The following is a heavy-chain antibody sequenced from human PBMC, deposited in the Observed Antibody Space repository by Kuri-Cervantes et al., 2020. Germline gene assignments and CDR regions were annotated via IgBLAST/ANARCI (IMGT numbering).Heavy chain of an antibody. Sequence: SETLSLTCTVSGGSISSGSYYWGWIRQPPGKGLEWIGSIYYSGKTYYNPSLRSRVTISVDTSKNQFSLKLSSVTAADTAVYYCARESGYDPGDNWFDPWGQGTLVTVSS. CDR3: ARESGYDPGDNWFDP. V-gene: IGHV4-39*07. J-gene: IGHJ5*02. D-gene: IGHD5-12*01. CDR2: IYYSGKT. CDR1: GGSISSGSYY.